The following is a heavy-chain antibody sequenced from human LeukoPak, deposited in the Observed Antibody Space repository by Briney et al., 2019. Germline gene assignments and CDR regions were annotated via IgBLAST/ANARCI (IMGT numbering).Heavy chain of an antibody. Sequence: ASVKVSCKASGGTFSSYAISWVRQAPGQGLEWMGGIIPIFGTANYAQKFQGRVTITADKSTSTAYMELSSLRSEDTAVYYCARGPTYYYGSGSYYQGPYYIDVWGKGTTVTVSS. J-gene: IGHJ6*03. D-gene: IGHD3-10*01. CDR3: ARGPTYYYGSGSYYQGPYYIDV. V-gene: IGHV1-69*06. CDR2: IIPIFGTA. CDR1: GGTFSSYA.